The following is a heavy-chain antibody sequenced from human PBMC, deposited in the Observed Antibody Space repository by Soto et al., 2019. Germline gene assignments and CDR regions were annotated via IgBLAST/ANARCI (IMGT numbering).Heavy chain of an antibody. CDR3: ARGITYYDILNGTHAAYYFDY. J-gene: IGHJ4*02. V-gene: IGHV4-38-2*01. CDR1: GYSISSGYY. CDR2: IYHSGST. Sequence: KPSETLSLTCAVSGYSISSGYYWGWIRQPPGKGLEWIGSIYHSGSTYYNPSLKSRVTISVDTSKNQFSLKLSSVTAADTAVYYCARGITYYDILNGTHAAYYFDYWGQGTLVTVSS. D-gene: IGHD3-9*01.